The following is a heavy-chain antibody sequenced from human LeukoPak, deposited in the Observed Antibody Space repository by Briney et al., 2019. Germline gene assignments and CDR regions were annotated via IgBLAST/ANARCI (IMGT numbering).Heavy chain of an antibody. V-gene: IGHV4-39*01. J-gene: IGHJ1*01. CDR3: VRRRYYDGSGYLE. CDR2: IYYSGRT. D-gene: IGHD3-22*01. Sequence: ASETLSLTCSVSGDSVSRSDSYWDWIRQPPGKGLEWIGTIYYSGRTYYSPSLKSRVTMSVDPSNNQFSLNLRSVTAADTALYYCVRRRYYDGSGYLEWGQGTLLSVSS. CDR1: GDSVSRSDSY.